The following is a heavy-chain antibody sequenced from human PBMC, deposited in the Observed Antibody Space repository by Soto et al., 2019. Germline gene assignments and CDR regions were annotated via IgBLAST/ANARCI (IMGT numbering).Heavy chain of an antibody. CDR3: AKEDRGSYNY. Sequence: LRLSCAASGFTVSSNYMSWVRQAPGKGLEWVSVIYSGGSTYYADSVKGRFTISRDNSKNTLYLQMNSLRAEDTAVYYCAKEDRGSYNYRCQGLLVTVSS. J-gene: IGHJ4*02. CDR2: IYSGGST. D-gene: IGHD1-26*01. V-gene: IGHV3-53*01. CDR1: GFTVSSNY.